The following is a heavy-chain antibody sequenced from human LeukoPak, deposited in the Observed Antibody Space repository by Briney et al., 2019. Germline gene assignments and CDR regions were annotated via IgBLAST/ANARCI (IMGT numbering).Heavy chain of an antibody. CDR2: IILIFGTA. Sequence: SVKVSCKASGGTFSSYAISWVRQAPGQGLEWMGGIILIFGTANYAQKFQGRVTITTDESTSTAYMELSSLRSEDAAVYYCARGGPCSSTSCANYYYYMDVWGKGTTVTVSS. D-gene: IGHD2-2*01. J-gene: IGHJ6*03. CDR1: GGTFSSYA. V-gene: IGHV1-69*05. CDR3: ARGGPCSSTSCANYYYYMDV.